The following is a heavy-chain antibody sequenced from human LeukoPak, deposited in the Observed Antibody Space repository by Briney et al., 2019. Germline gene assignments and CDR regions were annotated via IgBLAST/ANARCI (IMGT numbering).Heavy chain of an antibody. D-gene: IGHD3-16*01. Sequence: GGSLRLSCAASGFSFSYYAMYWVRQAPGKGLEWVAVISSDGRNKYYADSVRGRFTISRDNAKNSLYLQMNSLRAEDTAVYYCARDQGVDYWGQGTLVTVSS. CDR3: ARDQGVDY. CDR2: ISSDGRNK. J-gene: IGHJ4*02. V-gene: IGHV3-30*04. CDR1: GFSFSYYA.